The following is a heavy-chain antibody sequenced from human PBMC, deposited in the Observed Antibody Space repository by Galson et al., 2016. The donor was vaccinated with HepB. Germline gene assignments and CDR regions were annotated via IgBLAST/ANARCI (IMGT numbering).Heavy chain of an antibody. CDR2: IVAGSGDT. Sequence: SVKVSCKASGVTFSTSAVQWVRQARGQHLEWIGWIVAGSGDTKYAQKFQERVTITRDMSTRTAYMELSSLTSEDTAVYYCAARGNSWPYYWGQGTLVTVSS. CDR1: GVTFSTSA. D-gene: IGHD6-13*01. CDR3: AARGNSWPYY. V-gene: IGHV1-58*01. J-gene: IGHJ4*02.